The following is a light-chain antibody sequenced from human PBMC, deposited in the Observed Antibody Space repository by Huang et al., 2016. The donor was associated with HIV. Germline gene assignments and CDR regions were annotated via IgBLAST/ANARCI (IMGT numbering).Light chain of an antibody. CDR2: DVS. J-gene: IGKJ2*01. CDR3: QQYNDWPPYT. V-gene: IGKV3D-15*03. Sequence: EILMMQSPATLSVSPGERAALSCRASQSIGNNLAWYQQRPGQTPRLLIYDVSIRATGVPARFRGSGSGTEFTLTVSDLQSEDFAFYYCQQYNDWPPYTFGQGTRLEI. CDR1: QSIGNN.